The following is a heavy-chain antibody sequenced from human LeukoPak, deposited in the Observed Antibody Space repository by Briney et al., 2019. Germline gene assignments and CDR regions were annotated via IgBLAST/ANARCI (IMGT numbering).Heavy chain of an antibody. CDR1: GYTFTGYD. J-gene: IGHJ6*03. CDR3: ARESAKRYMDV. V-gene: IGHV1-8*01. Sequence: GASVKVSCKASGYTFTGYDINWVRQATGQGLEWMGWMNPNSGNTGYAQKFQGRVTMTRNTSISTAYMELSSLRSEDTAVCYCARESAKRYMDVWGKGTTVTVSS. CDR2: MNPNSGNT.